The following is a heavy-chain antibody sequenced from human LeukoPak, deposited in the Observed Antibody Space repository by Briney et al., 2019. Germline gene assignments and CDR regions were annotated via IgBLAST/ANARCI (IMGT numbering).Heavy chain of an antibody. CDR2: IYHRGST. V-gene: IGHV4-38-2*02. J-gene: IGHJ4*02. D-gene: IGHD3-3*01. CDR1: GYSISKDYY. CDR3: ARGAEYYAIWRGYAGYSDY. Sequence: SETLSLTCTVSGYSISKDYYWGWMRQPPGNGLEWVGSIYHRGSTYYNPSLRSRVTISLDRSKKKFSLKLTSVTAADTAVYFCARGAEYYAIWRGYAGYSDYWGQGISVTVSS.